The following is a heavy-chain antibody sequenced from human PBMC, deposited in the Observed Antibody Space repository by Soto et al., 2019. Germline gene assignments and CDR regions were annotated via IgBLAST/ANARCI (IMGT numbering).Heavy chain of an antibody. CDR3: AKGLVAGYYYYYGMDV. Sequence: QMQLVESGGGVVQPGRSLRLSCAASGFTFSSYGMHWVRQAPGKGLEWVAVISYDGSNKYYADSVKGRFTISRDNSKNTLYLQMNSLRAEDTAVYYCAKGLVAGYYYYYGMDVWGQGTTVTVSS. D-gene: IGHD6-19*01. J-gene: IGHJ6*02. CDR1: GFTFSSYG. V-gene: IGHV3-30*18. CDR2: ISYDGSNK.